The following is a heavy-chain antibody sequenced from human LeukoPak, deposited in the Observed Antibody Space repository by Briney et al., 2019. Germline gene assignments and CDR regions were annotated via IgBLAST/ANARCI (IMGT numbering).Heavy chain of an antibody. J-gene: IGHJ5*02. CDR3: ARRRSNWFDP. D-gene: IGHD5-24*01. CDR2: IYYSGST. Sequence: SETLSLTCTVSGGSISSSSYYWGWIRQPPGKGLEWIGSIYYSGSTYYNPSLKSRVTISVDTSKNQFSLKLSPVTAADTAVYYCARRRSNWFDPWGQGTLVTVSS. CDR1: GGSISSSSYY. V-gene: IGHV4-39*01.